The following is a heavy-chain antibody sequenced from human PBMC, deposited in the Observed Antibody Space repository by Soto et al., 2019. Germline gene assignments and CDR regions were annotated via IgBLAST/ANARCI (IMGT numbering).Heavy chain of an antibody. CDR3: AKGGHDALCGGGSCYCAS. V-gene: IGHV3-9*01. CDR1: GFTFDDYA. D-gene: IGHD2-15*01. Sequence: EVQLVESGGGLVQPGRSLRLSCAASGFTFDDYAMYWVRRLPGKGLEWVSSMSWNGNIIGYADSVKGRFTISRDNAKNPRYLQMNSWLAEDTALYSCAKGGHDALCGGGSCYCASWGQGTLVTVSS. CDR2: MSWNGNII. J-gene: IGHJ5*02.